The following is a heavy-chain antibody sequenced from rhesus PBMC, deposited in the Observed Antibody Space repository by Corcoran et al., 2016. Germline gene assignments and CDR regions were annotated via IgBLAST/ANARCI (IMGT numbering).Heavy chain of an antibody. CDR2: INGKSGST. V-gene: IGHV4-80*01. CDR3: ARYYYGSGYFDY. D-gene: IGHD3-28*01. CDR1: GGSFSRYW. Sequence: QVQLQESGPGLVKPSETLSLTCAVSGGSFSRYWWSWLRQPPRKGLERIGEINGKSGSTNSNPSLTSRVTISKDASKKQFSLKLSSVTAADTAVYYCARYYYGSGYFDYWGQGVLVTVSS. J-gene: IGHJ4*01.